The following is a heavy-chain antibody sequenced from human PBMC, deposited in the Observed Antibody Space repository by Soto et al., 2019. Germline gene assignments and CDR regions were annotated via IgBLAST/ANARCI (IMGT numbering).Heavy chain of an antibody. CDR3: AREGYYDFWSGRGWFDP. CDR2: IKQDGSEK. D-gene: IGHD3-3*01. CDR1: GFTFSSYW. Sequence: EVQLVESGGGLVQPGGSLRLSCAASGFTFSSYWMSWVRQAPGKGLEWVANIKQDGSEKYYVDSVKGRFTISRDNAKNSLYLQMNSLRAEDTAVYYCAREGYYDFWSGRGWFDPWGQGTLVTVSS. V-gene: IGHV3-7*01. J-gene: IGHJ5*02.